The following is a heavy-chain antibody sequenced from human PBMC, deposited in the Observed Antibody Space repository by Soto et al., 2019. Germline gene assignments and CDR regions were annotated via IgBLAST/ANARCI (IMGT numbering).Heavy chain of an antibody. J-gene: IGHJ4*02. V-gene: IGHV1-69*01. CDR1: GGIFSTYA. Sequence: QVQLVQSGAEVKKPGSSVKVSCKASGGIFSTYAISWLRQAPGQGLEWMGGIIPIFGTPNYAQRFQGRVTITEDESTTTSYMELSRLKSEETDVYYCARDRDDYGSGNYYNRIDFWGQGTLVTVSS. D-gene: IGHD3-10*01. CDR3: ARDRDDYGSGNYYNRIDF. CDR2: IIPIFGTP.